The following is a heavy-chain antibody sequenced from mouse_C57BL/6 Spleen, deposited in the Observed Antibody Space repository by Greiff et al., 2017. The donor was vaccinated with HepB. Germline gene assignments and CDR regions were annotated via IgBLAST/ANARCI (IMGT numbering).Heavy chain of an antibody. CDR3: ARHDGYYYAMDY. CDR1: GFTFSSYT. Sequence: DVMLVESGGGLVKPGGSLKLSCAASGFTFSSYTMSWVRQTPEKRLEWVATISGGGGNTYYPDSVKGRFTISRDNAKNTLYLQMSSLMSEDTALYYCARHDGYYYAMDYWGQGTSVTVSS. J-gene: IGHJ4*01. V-gene: IGHV5-9*01. D-gene: IGHD2-3*01. CDR2: ISGGGGNT.